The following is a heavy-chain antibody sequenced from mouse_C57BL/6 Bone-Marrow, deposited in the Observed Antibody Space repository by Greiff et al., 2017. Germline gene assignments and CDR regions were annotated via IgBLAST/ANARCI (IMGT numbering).Heavy chain of an antibody. J-gene: IGHJ2*01. CDR3: LYSNFDY. V-gene: IGHV1-55*01. D-gene: IGHD2-5*01. CDR2: IYPGSGST. Sequence: QVHVKQSGAELAKPGASVKLSCKASGYTFTSYWITWVKQRPGQGLEWIGDIYPGSGSTNYNEKFKSKATLTVDTSSSTAYMQLSSLTSEDSAVYYCLYSNFDYWGKGTTLTVSS. CDR1: GYTFTSYW.